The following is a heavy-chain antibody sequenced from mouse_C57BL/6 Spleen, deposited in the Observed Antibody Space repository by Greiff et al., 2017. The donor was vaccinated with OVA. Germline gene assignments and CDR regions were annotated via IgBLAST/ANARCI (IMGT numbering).Heavy chain of an antibody. J-gene: IGHJ4*01. CDR2: IYPGDGDT. Sequence: VHLVESGPELVKPGASVKISCKASGYAFSSSWMNWVKQRPGKGLEWIGRIYPGDGDTNYNGKFKGKATLTADKSSSTAYMQLSSLTSEDSAVYFCARSARAMDYWGQGTSVTVSS. CDR3: ARSARAMDY. D-gene: IGHD3-3*01. CDR1: GYAFSSSW. V-gene: IGHV1-82*01.